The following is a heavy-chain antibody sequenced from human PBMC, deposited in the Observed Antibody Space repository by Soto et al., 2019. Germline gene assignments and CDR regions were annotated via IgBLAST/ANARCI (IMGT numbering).Heavy chain of an antibody. CDR2: ISYDGSNK. D-gene: IGHD5-12*01. CDR1: GFTFSSYA. Sequence: QVQLEESGGGVVQPGRSLRLSCAASGFTFSSYAMHWVRQAPGKGLEWVAVISYDGSNKYYADSVKGRFTISRDNSKNTLYLQMNSLRAEDTAVYYCARGGYDSPYGMDVWGQGTTVTVSS. CDR3: ARGGYDSPYGMDV. J-gene: IGHJ6*02. V-gene: IGHV3-30-3*01.